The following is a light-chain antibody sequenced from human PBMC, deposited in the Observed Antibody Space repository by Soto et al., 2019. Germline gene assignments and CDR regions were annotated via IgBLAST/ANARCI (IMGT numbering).Light chain of an antibody. CDR3: QQYTNWPYT. V-gene: IGKV3-15*01. Sequence: EIVMPQSTATLSVSPGERASLSYRASQSVGSNLAWYQQTAGQEPRLLIYGASTRATGIPARFSGSGSGTEFTLTISSLQSEDFAVYSCQQYTNWPYTFGQGTKLEIK. CDR2: GAS. J-gene: IGKJ2*01. CDR1: QSVGSN.